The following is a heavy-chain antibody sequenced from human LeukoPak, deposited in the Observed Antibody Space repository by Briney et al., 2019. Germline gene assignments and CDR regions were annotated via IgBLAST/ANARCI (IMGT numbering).Heavy chain of an antibody. CDR1: GYTLTELS. Sequence: GASVKVSCKVSGYTLTELSMHWVRQAPGKGLEWMGGFDPEDGETIYAQKFQGRVTMTRDTSTSTVYMELSSLRSEDTAVYYCARLWFGSSFDPWGQGTLVTFSS. J-gene: IGHJ5*02. D-gene: IGHD3-10*01. CDR3: ARLWFGSSFDP. CDR2: FDPEDGET. V-gene: IGHV1-24*01.